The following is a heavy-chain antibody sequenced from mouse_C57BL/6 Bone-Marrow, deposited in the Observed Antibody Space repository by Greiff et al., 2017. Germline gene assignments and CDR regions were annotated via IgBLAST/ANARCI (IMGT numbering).Heavy chain of an antibody. CDR3: ARQGLGGDYDWYFDV. CDR2: ISNGGGST. V-gene: IGHV5-12*01. J-gene: IGHJ1*03. Sequence: EVQLVESGGGLVQPGGSLKLSCAASGFTFSDYYMYWVRQTPEQRLEWVAYISNGGGSTYYPDTVKGRFTISRDNAKNTLYLQMSRLKSEDTAMYYCARQGLGGDYDWYFDVWGTGTTVTVSS. D-gene: IGHD2-4*01. CDR1: GFTFSDYY.